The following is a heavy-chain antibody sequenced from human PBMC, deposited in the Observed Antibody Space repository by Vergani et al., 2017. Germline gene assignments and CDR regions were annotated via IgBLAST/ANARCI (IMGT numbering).Heavy chain of an antibody. CDR3: TRQPDPYCSSTSCYESDY. V-gene: IGHV1-69*12. Sequence: QVQLVQSGAEVKKPGSSVKVSCKASGGTFSSYAISWVRQAPGQGLEWMGGIIPIFGTANYAQKFQGRVTITADESTSTAYMELNSLKTEDTAVYYCTRQPDPYCSSTSCYESDYWGQGTLVTVSS. D-gene: IGHD2-2*01. CDR1: GGTFSSYA. CDR2: IIPIFGTA. J-gene: IGHJ4*02.